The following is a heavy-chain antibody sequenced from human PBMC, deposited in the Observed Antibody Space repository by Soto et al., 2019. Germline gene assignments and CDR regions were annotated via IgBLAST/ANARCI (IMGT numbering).Heavy chain of an antibody. V-gene: IGHV1-18*01. CDR1: GYTFTSYG. D-gene: IGHD2-8*02. CDR3: ARGLGGLCTYHYYYYMDG. J-gene: IGHJ6*03. Sequence: ASVKVSCKASGYTFTSYGISWVRQAPGQGLEWMGWISAYNGNTNYAQKLQGRVTMTTDTSTSTAYMELSSLRSKDTAVYYCARGLGGLCTYHYYYYMDGWGKGTTVTVS. CDR2: ISAYNGNT.